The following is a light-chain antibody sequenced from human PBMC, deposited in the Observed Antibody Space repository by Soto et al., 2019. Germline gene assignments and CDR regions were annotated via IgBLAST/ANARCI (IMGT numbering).Light chain of an antibody. V-gene: IGKV3-11*01. J-gene: IGKJ4*01. CDR2: DAS. CDR3: QQRGSWPQLT. Sequence: DIVLTQSPATLSLSPGERATLSCRASQSVDSSLAWFQQKPGQAPRPLIYDASNRATGIPARFSGSGSGTDFTLTISSLEPEDFAVYYCQQRGSWPQLTFGGGTKVEI. CDR1: QSVDSS.